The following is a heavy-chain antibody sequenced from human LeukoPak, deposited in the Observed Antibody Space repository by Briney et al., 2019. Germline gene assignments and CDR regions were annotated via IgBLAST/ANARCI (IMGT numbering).Heavy chain of an antibody. CDR2: INHSGST. Sequence: SQTLSLTCAVYGGSFSGYYWSWIRQPPGKGLEWIGEINHSGSTNYNPSLKSRVTISVDTSKNQFSLKLSSVTAADTAVYYCARRRCSSTSCYRDYYYYMDVWGKGTTVTVSS. J-gene: IGHJ6*03. CDR3: ARRRCSSTSCYRDYYYYMDV. D-gene: IGHD2-2*02. CDR1: GGSFSGYY. V-gene: IGHV4-34*01.